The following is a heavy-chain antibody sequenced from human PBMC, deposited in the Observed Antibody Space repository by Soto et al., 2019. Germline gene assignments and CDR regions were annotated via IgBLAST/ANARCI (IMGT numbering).Heavy chain of an antibody. D-gene: IGHD4-4*01. J-gene: IGHJ5*02. CDR1: GDTFGRFT. CDR2: IKPISDTT. Sequence: QIRLVQSGAEVEKPGSSVRVSCKASGDTFGRFTINWVRQAPGQGLEWMGGIKPISDTTTYAQRFQGRVTFTADASTSTVYMELSSLRSEDTAMYYCARDPSTVHKLIGVWFDPWGQGTLVTVSS. V-gene: IGHV1-69*01. CDR3: ARDPSTVHKLIGVWFDP.